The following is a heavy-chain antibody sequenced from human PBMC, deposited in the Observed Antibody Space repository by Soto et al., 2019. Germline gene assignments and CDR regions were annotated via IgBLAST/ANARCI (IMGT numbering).Heavy chain of an antibody. CDR2: IKSKTDGGTT. CDR3: TPLALKYSSGWYEFSD. CDR1: GFTFSNVW. V-gene: IGHV3-15*07. D-gene: IGHD6-19*01. Sequence: EVQLVESGGGLVKPGGSLRLSCAASGFTFSNVWMNWVRQAPGKGLEWVGRIKSKTDGGTTDYAAPVKGRFTIYRDDSKNTLHVQMNSLKTEDTAVYYCTPLALKYSSGWYEFSDWGQGTLVTVSS. J-gene: IGHJ4*02.